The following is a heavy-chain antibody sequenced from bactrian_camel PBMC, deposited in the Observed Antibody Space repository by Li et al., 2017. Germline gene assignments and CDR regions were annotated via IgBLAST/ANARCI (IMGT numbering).Heavy chain of an antibody. J-gene: IGHJ4*01. D-gene: IGHD4*01. Sequence: VQLVESGGGLVQPGGSLRLSCAASGLTLSTYDMIWVRQGPGAGLEWVSTVSAGGRKTYYEDSVKGRFTISRDNAKITLNLQLNSLKTEDTAMYYCAKDEGWTLDYAETQGTQVTVS. V-gene: IGHV3S40*01. CDR2: VSAGGRKT. CDR1: GLTLSTYD.